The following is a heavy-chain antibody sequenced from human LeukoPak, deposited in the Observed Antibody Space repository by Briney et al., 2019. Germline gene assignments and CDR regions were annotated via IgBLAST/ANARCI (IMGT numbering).Heavy chain of an antibody. Sequence: GRSLRLSCAASGFTFSSYAMHWVRQAPGKGLEWVAVISYDGSNKYYADSVKGRFTISRDNSKNTLYLQMNSLRAEDTAAYYCARGWELDYWGQGTLVTVSS. J-gene: IGHJ4*02. CDR3: ARGWELDY. D-gene: IGHD1-26*01. CDR1: GFTFSSYA. V-gene: IGHV3-30*04. CDR2: ISYDGSNK.